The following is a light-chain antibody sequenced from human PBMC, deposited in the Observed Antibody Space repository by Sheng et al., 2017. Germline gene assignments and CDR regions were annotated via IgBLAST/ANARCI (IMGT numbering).Light chain of an antibody. V-gene: IGKV1-8*01. J-gene: IGKJ2*01. CDR3: LQHNSYPRT. CDR2: GVS. Sequence: AIRMTQSPSSLSASSGDRVTITCRASQGVSRYLAWYRQKPGKAPELLVYGVSTLQSGVPSRFSGSGSGTDFSLTISRLQSEDFATYYCLQHNSYPRTFGQGTKLEI. CDR1: QGVSRY.